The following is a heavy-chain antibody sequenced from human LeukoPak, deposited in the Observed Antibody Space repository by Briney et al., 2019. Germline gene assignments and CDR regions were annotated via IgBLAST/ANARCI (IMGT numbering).Heavy chain of an antibody. D-gene: IGHD3-16*01. V-gene: IGHV3-21*01. CDR1: GFTFSSYS. Sequence: GGSLRLSCAASGFTFSSYSMNWVRQAPGKGLEWVSSISSSSSYIYYADSVKGRFTISRDNAKNSLYLQMNSLRAEDTAVYYCAREMTHYDYDVDDYWGQGTLVTVSS. J-gene: IGHJ4*02. CDR2: ISSSSSYI. CDR3: AREMTHYDYDVDDY.